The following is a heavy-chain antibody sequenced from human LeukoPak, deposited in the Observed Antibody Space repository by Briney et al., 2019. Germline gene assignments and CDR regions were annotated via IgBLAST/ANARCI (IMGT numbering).Heavy chain of an antibody. V-gene: IGHV3-74*01. J-gene: IGHJ4*02. CDR3: SRDREQQPTFDY. Sequence: GGSLRLSCAASGFTFSTYWMHWVRQAPGKGLVWVSRISSDGSSTNYADSVKGRFTISRDNAKNTLYLQMNSLRAEDTAVYFCSRDREQQPTFDYWGQGTLVTVSS. CDR1: GFTFSTYW. D-gene: IGHD6-13*01. CDR2: ISSDGSST.